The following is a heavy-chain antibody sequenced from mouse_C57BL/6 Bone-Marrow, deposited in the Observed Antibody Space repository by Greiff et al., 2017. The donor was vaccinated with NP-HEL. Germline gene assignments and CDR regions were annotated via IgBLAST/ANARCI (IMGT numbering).Heavy chain of an antibody. D-gene: IGHD2-10*01. J-gene: IGHJ4*01. V-gene: IGHV1-39*01. CDR1: GYSFTDYN. CDR2: INPNYGTT. Sequence: VQLKESGPELVKPGASVKISCKASGYSFTDYNMNWVKQSNGKSLEWIGVINPNYGTTSYNQKFKGKATLTVDQSSSTAYMQLNSLTAEDSAVYYCARSPYYGNLYAMDYWGQGTSVTVSS. CDR3: ARSPYYGNLYAMDY.